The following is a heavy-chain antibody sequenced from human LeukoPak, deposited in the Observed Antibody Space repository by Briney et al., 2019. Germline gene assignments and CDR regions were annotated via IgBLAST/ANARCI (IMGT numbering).Heavy chain of an antibody. V-gene: IGHV3-21*04. CDR3: AKEVTGRFGDGFDY. Sequence: GGSLRLSCAASGFTFSNYNMNWVRQAPGKGLEWVSSISSSSSSINYADSLKGRFTISRDNAKNSVYLQMNSLRAEDTAFYYCAKEVTGRFGDGFDYWGQGSLVTVSS. CDR1: GFTFSNYN. CDR2: ISSSSSSI. J-gene: IGHJ4*02. D-gene: IGHD3-10*01.